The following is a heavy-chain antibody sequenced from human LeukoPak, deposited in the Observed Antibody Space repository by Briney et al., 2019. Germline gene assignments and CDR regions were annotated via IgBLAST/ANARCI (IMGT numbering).Heavy chain of an antibody. V-gene: IGHV3-48*02. Sequence: GGSLTLSCAASGFTFSSCSMHWVRQAPGKGLEWISYISGSDSVSYYEDSVKGRFTISRDNAKNSLYLQMNSLRDEDTALYYCARDGGFGFLAAFDIWGQGTMVTVSS. CDR1: GFTFSSCS. J-gene: IGHJ3*02. CDR3: ARDGGFGFLAAFDI. D-gene: IGHD3-10*01. CDR2: ISGSDSVS.